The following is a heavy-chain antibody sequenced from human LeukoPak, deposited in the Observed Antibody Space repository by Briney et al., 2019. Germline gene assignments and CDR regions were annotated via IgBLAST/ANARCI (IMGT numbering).Heavy chain of an antibody. Sequence: GGSLRLSCAASGFTFSSYAMSWVRQAPGKGLEWVSAISGSGGSTYYADSVKGRFTISRDNSKNTLYLQMNSLRAEDTAVYYCAKEHDCSSTSCNYYYYYGMDVWGQGTTVTVSS. J-gene: IGHJ6*02. CDR2: ISGSGGST. D-gene: IGHD2-2*01. V-gene: IGHV3-23*01. CDR3: AKEHDCSSTSCNYYYYYGMDV. CDR1: GFTFSSYA.